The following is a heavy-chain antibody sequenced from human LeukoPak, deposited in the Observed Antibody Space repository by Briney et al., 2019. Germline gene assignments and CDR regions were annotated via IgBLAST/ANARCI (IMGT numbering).Heavy chain of an antibody. Sequence: GGSLRLSCAASGFTFSSYGMHWVRQAPGKGLEWVAFIRYDGTNEYYADSVKGRFTISRDNSKNTLYLQMNTLRAEDTAVYYCAKDFIKYYEILTGYPGDYWGQGTLVTVSS. CDR3: AKDFIKYYEILTGYPGDY. CDR2: IRYDGTNE. CDR1: GFTFSSYG. J-gene: IGHJ4*02. V-gene: IGHV3-30*02. D-gene: IGHD3-9*01.